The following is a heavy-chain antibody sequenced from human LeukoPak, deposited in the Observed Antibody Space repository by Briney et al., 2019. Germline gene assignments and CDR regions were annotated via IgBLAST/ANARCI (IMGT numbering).Heavy chain of an antibody. D-gene: IGHD6-19*01. CDR2: SSTSGSTL. CDR1: GFTFSSYE. CDR3: ARAYSRGWSQYFQY. V-gene: IGHV3-48*03. J-gene: IGHJ1*01. Sequence: GGSLRLSCAASGFTFSSYEMNWVRQAPGEGLEWISSSSTSGSTLFYADSVRGRFTVFRDNAKNSLFLQMSSLRAEDTVVYYCARAYSRGWSQYFQYWGQGILVTVSS.